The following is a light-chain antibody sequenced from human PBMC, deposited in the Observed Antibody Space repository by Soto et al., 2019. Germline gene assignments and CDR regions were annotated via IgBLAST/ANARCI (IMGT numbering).Light chain of an antibody. Sequence: DIVMTQTPLSLSVTPGQPASISCKSSQSLLHSDGKTYLYWYLQKPGQSPQLLSYEVSNRFSGVPERFSGSGSGTDFTLKISRVEAEDVGVYYCMQSIQRTWTFGQGTKVEIK. CDR3: MQSIQRTWT. J-gene: IGKJ1*01. CDR2: EVS. CDR1: QSLLHSDGKTY. V-gene: IGKV2D-29*02.